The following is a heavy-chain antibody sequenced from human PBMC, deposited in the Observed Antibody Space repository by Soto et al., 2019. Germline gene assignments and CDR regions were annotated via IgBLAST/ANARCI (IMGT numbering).Heavy chain of an antibody. CDR2: VSGSGGST. Sequence: EVQLLESGGGWVQPGGSLRLSCAASGFTFSNYVMSWVRQAPGKGLEWVSSVSGSGGSTYYADSVKGRFTISRDNAKNTMYLQMNSLRLKDTAGYCCAKSSIRHGYKNAFDIWGQGTMVTVSS. J-gene: IGHJ3*02. D-gene: IGHD5-12*01. V-gene: IGHV3-23*01. CDR1: GFTFSNYV. CDR3: AKSSIRHGYKNAFDI.